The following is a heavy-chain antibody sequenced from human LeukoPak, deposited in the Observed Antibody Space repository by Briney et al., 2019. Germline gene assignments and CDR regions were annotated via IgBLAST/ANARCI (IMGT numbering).Heavy chain of an antibody. CDR3: ARDRHYYDGSGYYYRDY. CDR1: GYTFTGYY. D-gene: IGHD3-22*01. Sequence: ASVKVSCKASGYTFTGYYMHWVRQAPGQGLEWMGWINPNSGGTNYVQKFQGRVTMTRDTSISTAYMELSRLRSDDTAVYYCARDRHYYDGSGYYYRDYWGQGTLVTVSS. V-gene: IGHV1-2*02. J-gene: IGHJ4*02. CDR2: INPNSGGT.